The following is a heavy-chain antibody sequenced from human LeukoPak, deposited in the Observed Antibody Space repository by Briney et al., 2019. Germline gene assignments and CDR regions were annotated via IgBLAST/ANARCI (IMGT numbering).Heavy chain of an antibody. V-gene: IGHV1-2*02. Sequence: ASVKVSCKASGHTFSGYYIHWVRQAPGQGLEWMGWINPNSGDTHYAQKFQGRVTMTRDTSSSTAYMDLNSLISDDTAVYYCARVQYQLLFEGNWFDPWGQGTLVTVSS. CDR2: INPNSGDT. CDR3: ARVQYQLLFEGNWFDP. D-gene: IGHD2-2*01. J-gene: IGHJ5*02. CDR1: GHTFSGYY.